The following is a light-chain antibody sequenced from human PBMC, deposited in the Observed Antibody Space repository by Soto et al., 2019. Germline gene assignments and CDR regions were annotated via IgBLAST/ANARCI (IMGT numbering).Light chain of an antibody. CDR1: QSISSW. J-gene: IGKJ1*01. CDR2: KAS. CDR3: QQYNSFPT. Sequence: DIQMTQSPSTLYASVGDRLTITCRASQSISSWLAWYQQKPGKAPKLLIYKASSLESGVPSRFSGSGSGTEFTLTISSLQPDDFATYYCQQYNSFPTFGQGTKVEIK. V-gene: IGKV1-5*03.